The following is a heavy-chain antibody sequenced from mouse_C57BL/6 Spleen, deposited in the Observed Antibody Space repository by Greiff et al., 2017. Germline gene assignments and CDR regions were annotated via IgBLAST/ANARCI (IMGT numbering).Heavy chain of an antibody. CDR3: TRPLFDY. Sequence: QVQLKQSGPELVKPGASVKMSCKASGYTFTDYNMHWVKQTPVHGLEWIGAIDPETGGTAYNQKFKGKAILTADKSSSTAYMELRSLTSEDSAVYYCTRPLFDYWGQGTTLTVSS. J-gene: IGHJ2*01. V-gene: IGHV1-15*01. CDR1: GYTFTDYN. CDR2: IDPETGGT.